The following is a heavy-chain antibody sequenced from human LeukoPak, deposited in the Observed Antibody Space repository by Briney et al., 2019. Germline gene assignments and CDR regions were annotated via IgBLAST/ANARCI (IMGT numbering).Heavy chain of an antibody. Sequence: GGSLRLSCAASGFTFSSYGMHWVRQAPGKGLEWVAFIRYDGSNKYYADSVKGRFTISRDNSKNTLYLQMNSLRAEDTAVYYCAKGGLAAAGTGRDYWGQGTLVTVSS. D-gene: IGHD6-13*01. CDR2: IRYDGSNK. J-gene: IGHJ4*02. V-gene: IGHV3-30*02. CDR3: AKGGLAAAGTGRDY. CDR1: GFTFSSYG.